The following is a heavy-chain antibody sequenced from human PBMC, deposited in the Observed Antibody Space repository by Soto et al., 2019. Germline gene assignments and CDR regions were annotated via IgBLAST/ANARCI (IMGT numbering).Heavy chain of an antibody. Sequence: VQLVQSGAEVKKPGASVKVSCKTSGYAFTKSGISWVRQAPGQGLEWMGWISGYSGNTIYAQKGQGRVTMTTDTSTSTAYMELRSLKADDPSVYYCARVEGAPHFDCFLSDLDFWGQGTLVTVSS. CDR2: ISGYSGNT. J-gene: IGHJ4*02. CDR3: ARVEGAPHFDCFLSDLDF. D-gene: IGHD3-9*01. CDR1: GYAFTKSG. V-gene: IGHV1-18*01.